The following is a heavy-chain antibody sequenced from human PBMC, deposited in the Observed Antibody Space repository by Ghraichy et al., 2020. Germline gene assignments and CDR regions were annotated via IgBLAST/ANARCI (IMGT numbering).Heavy chain of an antibody. J-gene: IGHJ3*02. Sequence: GGSLRLSCAASGFTFSSYAMSWVRQAPGKGLEWVSAISGSGGSTYYADSVKGRFTISRDNSKNTLYLQMNSLRAEDTAVYYCAKGKGIVGATLGAFDIWGQGTMVTVSS. D-gene: IGHD1-26*01. CDR3: AKGKGIVGATLGAFDI. V-gene: IGHV3-23*01. CDR2: ISGSGGST. CDR1: GFTFSSYA.